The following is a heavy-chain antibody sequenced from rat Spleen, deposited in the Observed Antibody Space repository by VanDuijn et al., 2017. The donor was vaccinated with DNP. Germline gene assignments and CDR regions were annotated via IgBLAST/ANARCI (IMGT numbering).Heavy chain of an antibody. Sequence: QVQLKESGPGLVQPSQTLSLTCTVSGFPLTSYGVSWVRQPPGKGLEWIAAISAGGSSYFNSALKSRLTISRDTSKSQVFLPMSGLRTDDTAIYCCTREGPRVLSFFRSLFDYWGQGVMVTVSS. CDR2: ISAGGSS. J-gene: IGHJ2*01. D-gene: IGHD1-11*01. V-gene: IGHV2S12*01. CDR1: GFPLTSYG. CDR3: TREGPRVLSFFRSLFDY.